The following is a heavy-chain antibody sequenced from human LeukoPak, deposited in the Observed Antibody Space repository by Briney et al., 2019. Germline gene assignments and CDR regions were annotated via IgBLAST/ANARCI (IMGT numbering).Heavy chain of an antibody. CDR2: IYPADSDT. CDR3: ARYSVAGARYDAFDI. Sequence: GESLKISCKGSGYSFTHFRLGWVRQMPGKGLDWMGIIYPADSDTVYSPSFQGQVTISADKSISTAYLQWSSLKGSDTAMYYCARYSVAGARYDAFDIWGQGTMVTVSS. CDR1: GYSFTHFR. D-gene: IGHD6-13*01. J-gene: IGHJ3*02. V-gene: IGHV5-51*01.